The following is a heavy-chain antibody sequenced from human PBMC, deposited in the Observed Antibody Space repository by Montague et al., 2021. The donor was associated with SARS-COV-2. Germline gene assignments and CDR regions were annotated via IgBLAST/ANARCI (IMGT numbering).Heavy chain of an antibody. J-gene: IGHJ4*02. V-gene: IGHV4-61*01. D-gene: IGHD1-26*01. CDR3: ARISGIISGYYDY. CDR2: IYYTGST. CDR1: GGSVSSGSYY. Sequence: SETLSLTCTVSGGSVSSGSYYWSWIRQPPGKGLQSIGYIYYTGSTYYNPSLQSRVTISVDSSKNQFSVRLSSVTAADTAVYYCARISGIISGYYDYWGQGTLVTVSS.